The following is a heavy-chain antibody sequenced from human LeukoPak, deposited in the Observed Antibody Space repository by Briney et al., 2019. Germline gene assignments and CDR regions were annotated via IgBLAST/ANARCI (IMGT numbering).Heavy chain of an antibody. CDR1: GFTFSSYE. CDR3: ARDQRGVRGVIDY. D-gene: IGHD3-10*01. CDR2: ISGSGTAI. J-gene: IGHJ4*02. V-gene: IGHV3-48*03. Sequence: GGSLRLSCAASGFTFSSYEMHWVRQAPGKGLEWVSYISGSGTAIYYADSVKGRFTISRDNAKNSLYLQMNSLRAEDTAVYYCARDQRGVRGVIDYWGQGTLVTVSS.